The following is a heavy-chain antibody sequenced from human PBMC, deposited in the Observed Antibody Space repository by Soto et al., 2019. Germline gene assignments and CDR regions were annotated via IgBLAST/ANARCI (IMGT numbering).Heavy chain of an antibody. Sequence: GGSLRLSCAASGFTFSSYWMHWVRQAPGKGLVWVSRVNSDGSSTSYADSVKGRFTISRDNAKKTLYLQMNSLRAEDTAVYYCTRGAYYDYGDYDYWGRGTLVTVS. D-gene: IGHD3-16*01. CDR3: TRGAYYDYGDYDY. CDR2: VNSDGSST. V-gene: IGHV3-74*01. J-gene: IGHJ4*02. CDR1: GFTFSSYW.